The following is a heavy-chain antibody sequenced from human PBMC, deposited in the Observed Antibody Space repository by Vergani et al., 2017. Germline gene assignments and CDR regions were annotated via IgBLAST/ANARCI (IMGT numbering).Heavy chain of an antibody. J-gene: IGHJ4*02. Sequence: QVQVVQFGAEVKKSGASVKVSCKTFGYTSSNYYMHWVRQAPGQGLEWMGIINPSGGHTNYAQKFQGRVTMTRDTSTSTVYMELSSLKSEDTAIYYCGRGDCGILTGSRYWVQGTLVTVSA. D-gene: IGHD3-9*01. V-gene: IGHV1-46*03. CDR3: GRGDCGILTGSRY. CDR2: INPSGGHT. CDR1: GYTSSNYY.